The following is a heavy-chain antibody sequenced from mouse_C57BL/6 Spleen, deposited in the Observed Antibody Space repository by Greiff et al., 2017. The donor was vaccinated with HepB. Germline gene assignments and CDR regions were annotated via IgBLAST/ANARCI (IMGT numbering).Heavy chain of an antibody. CDR2: INPYNGDT. CDR3: ARGYYNYDGVFAY. CDR1: GYSFTGYF. J-gene: IGHJ3*01. D-gene: IGHD2-4*01. V-gene: IGHV1-20*01. Sequence: GYSFTGYFMNWVMQSYGKSLEWIGRINPYNGDTFYNQKFKGKATLTVDKSSSTAHMELRSLRSEDSAVYYCARGYYNYDGVFAYWGVKTLETVSA.